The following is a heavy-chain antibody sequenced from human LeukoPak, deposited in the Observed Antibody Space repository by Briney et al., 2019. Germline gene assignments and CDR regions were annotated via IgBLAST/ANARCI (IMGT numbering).Heavy chain of an antibody. D-gene: IGHD1-26*01. J-gene: IGHJ4*02. Sequence: GGSLRLSCAAPGFSVSAHYMSWVRQAPGKGLEWVSTLFGGDTIDYTDSVKDRFTISRDNSGNTLYLQMDNLRADDTAVYYCAGRRGSSFDYWGRGTQVIVSS. CDR1: GFSVSAHY. V-gene: IGHV3-53*01. CDR2: LFGGDTI. CDR3: AGRRGSSFDY.